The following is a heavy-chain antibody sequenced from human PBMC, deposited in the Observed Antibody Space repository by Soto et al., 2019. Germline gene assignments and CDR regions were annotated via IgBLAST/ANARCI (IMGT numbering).Heavy chain of an antibody. CDR1: GFTFSSYG. CDR2: VWYDGSNK. V-gene: IGHV3-33*01. J-gene: IGHJ6*02. Sequence: GGSLRLSCAASGFTFSSYGMHWVRQAPGKGLEWVAVVWYDGSNKYYADSVKGRFTISRDNSKNTLYLQMNSLRAEDTAVYYCARDSSVRGVIWTEYYYYGMDVWGQGTTVTVSS. CDR3: ARDSSVRGVIWTEYYYYGMDV. D-gene: IGHD3-10*01.